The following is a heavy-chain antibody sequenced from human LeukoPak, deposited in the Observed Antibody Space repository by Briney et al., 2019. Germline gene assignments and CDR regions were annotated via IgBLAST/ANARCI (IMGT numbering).Heavy chain of an antibody. CDR2: ISSSSSTI. V-gene: IGHV3-48*01. CDR1: GFTFSSYS. CDR3: ARDFWAKFDP. Sequence: PGGSLRLSCAASGFTFSSYSMNWVRQAPGKGLEWVSYISSSSSTIYNADSVKGRFTISRDNAKNSLYLQMNSLRAEDTAVYYCARDFWAKFDPWGQGTLVTVSS. D-gene: IGHD3-3*01. J-gene: IGHJ5*02.